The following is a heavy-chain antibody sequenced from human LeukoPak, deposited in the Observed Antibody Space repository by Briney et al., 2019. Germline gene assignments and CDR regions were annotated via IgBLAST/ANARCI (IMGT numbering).Heavy chain of an antibody. Sequence: GGSLRLSCAASGFTFDDYAMNGVRQARGKGLEWVSLISGDGGSTYYEDSVKGRFTISRDNSNNSLYLQMNSLRTEDTALYYCAKDGGRWLQPVCLSRWGQGTLVTVSS. CDR3: AKDGGRWLQPVCLSR. CDR1: GFTFDDYA. CDR2: ISGDGGST. V-gene: IGHV3-43*02. J-gene: IGHJ4*02. D-gene: IGHD5-24*01.